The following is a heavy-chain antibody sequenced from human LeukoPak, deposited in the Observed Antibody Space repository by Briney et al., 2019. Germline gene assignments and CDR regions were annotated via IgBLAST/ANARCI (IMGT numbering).Heavy chain of an antibody. D-gene: IGHD3-10*01. CDR3: ARQXPRQNXXGXGSYDY. V-gene: IGHV5-51*01. CDR1: GYTFSNYW. J-gene: IGHJ4*02. CDR2: IYPGDSDT. Sequence: GESLKISCKASGYTFSNYWIGWVRQVPGKGPEWMGIIYPGDSDTKYSPSLRGQVTITVDKSTTTTYLHWSGLKASDTAMYFCARQXPRQNXXGXGSYDYWGQGTLVTVSS.